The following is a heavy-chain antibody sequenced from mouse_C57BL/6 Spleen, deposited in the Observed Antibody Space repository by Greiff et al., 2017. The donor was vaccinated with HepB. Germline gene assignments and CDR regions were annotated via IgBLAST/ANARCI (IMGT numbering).Heavy chain of an antibody. J-gene: IGHJ4*01. CDR2: ISNLAYSI. CDR1: GFTFSDYG. V-gene: IGHV5-15*01. D-gene: IGHD3-1*01. CDR3: ARRANLAHYYALDY. Sequence: EVKLVESGGGLVQPGGSLKLSCAASGFTFSDYGMAWVRQAPRKGPEWVAFISNLAYSIYYADTVTGRFTISRENAKNTLYLELSSLTSEDTAMYYCARRANLAHYYALDYWGQGTSVTVSS.